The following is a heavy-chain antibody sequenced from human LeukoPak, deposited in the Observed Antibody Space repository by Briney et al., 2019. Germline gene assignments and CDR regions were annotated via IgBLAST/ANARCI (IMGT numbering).Heavy chain of an antibody. J-gene: IGHJ4*02. Sequence: PGGSLRLSCAASGFTFSSYGMHWVRQAPGKGLVWVSRVNSDVSITNYADSVKGRFTISRDNAKNTLFLQMNSLRAEDTAVYYCTLAYYDYVWGSYRRSRQFDFWGQGTLVTVSS. D-gene: IGHD3-16*02. CDR1: GFTFSSYG. V-gene: IGHV3-74*01. CDR3: TLAYYDYVWGSYRRSRQFDF. CDR2: VNSDVSIT.